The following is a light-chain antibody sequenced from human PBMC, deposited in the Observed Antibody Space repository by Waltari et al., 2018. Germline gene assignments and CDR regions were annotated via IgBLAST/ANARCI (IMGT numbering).Light chain of an antibody. CDR1: VLTKVF. CDR2: KDT. J-gene: IGLJ3*02. V-gene: IGLV3-27*01. Sequence: SYELTQPPSVSVSPGQTARITCSGDVLTKVFARWFQQRPGQAPVAIIYKDTERPPGIPERFSGSSSGTTVTLTITGAQVEDEADYYCFSVAGNNGVFGGGTKLTVL. CDR3: FSVAGNNGV.